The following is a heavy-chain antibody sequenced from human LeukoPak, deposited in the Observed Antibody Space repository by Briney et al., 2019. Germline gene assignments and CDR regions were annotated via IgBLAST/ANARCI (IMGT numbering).Heavy chain of an antibody. CDR1: AFIFSGHW. J-gene: IGHJ4*02. CDR3: AKHKENYGDSCLDDY. D-gene: IGHD4-17*01. V-gene: IGHV3-23*01. CDR2: ISGSGDNT. Sequence: GGSLRLSCEGSAFIFSGHWMNWVRQTPGKGLEWVSVISGSGDNTYYADSVKGRLTISRDNSKNTLYLQMNSLRGEDTAVYYCAKHKENYGDSCLDDYWGQGTLVTVSS.